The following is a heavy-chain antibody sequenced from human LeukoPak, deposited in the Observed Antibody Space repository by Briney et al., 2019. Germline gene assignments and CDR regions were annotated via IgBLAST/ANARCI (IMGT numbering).Heavy chain of an antibody. CDR1: GFTFSSYD. J-gene: IGHJ2*01. CDR3: ARWRSTSWYFDL. D-gene: IGHD6-6*01. CDR2: IGTAGDT. Sequence: GGSLRLSCAASGFTFSSYDMHWVRQATRQGLEWVSAIGTAGDTYYPGSVKGRFTISRENAKNSLYLQMNSLRAGDTAVYYCARWRSTSWYFDLWGRGTLITVSS. V-gene: IGHV3-13*04.